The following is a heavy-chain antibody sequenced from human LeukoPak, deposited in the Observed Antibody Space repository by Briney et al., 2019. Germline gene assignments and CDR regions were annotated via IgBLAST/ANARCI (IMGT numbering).Heavy chain of an antibody. J-gene: IGHJ4*02. CDR2: ISYDGSNK. CDR3: AKTHYGVPGY. D-gene: IGHD4-17*01. V-gene: IGHV3-30*18. CDR1: GFTFSSYG. Sequence: GGSLRLSCAASGFTFSSYGMHWVRQAPGKGLEWVAVISYDGSNKYYADSVKGRFTISRDNSKNTLYLQMNSLRAEDTAVYYCAKTHYGVPGYWGQGTLVTVSS.